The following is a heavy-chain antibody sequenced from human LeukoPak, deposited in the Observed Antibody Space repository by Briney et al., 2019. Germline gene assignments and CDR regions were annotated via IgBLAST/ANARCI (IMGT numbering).Heavy chain of an antibody. J-gene: IGHJ6*03. D-gene: IGHD2-21*02. Sequence: SETLSLTCAVYGGSFSGYYWSWIRQPPGKGLEWIGEINHSGSTNYNPSLKSRATISIDTSKNQFSLKLSSVTAAGTAVYYCARSWVGDYYYYYYMDVWGKGTTVTVSS. CDR3: ARSWVGDYYYYYYMDV. CDR2: INHSGST. V-gene: IGHV4-34*01. CDR1: GGSFSGYY.